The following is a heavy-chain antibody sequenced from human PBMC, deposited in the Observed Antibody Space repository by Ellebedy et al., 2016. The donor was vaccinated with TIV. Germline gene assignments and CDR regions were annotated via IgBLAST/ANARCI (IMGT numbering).Heavy chain of an antibody. Sequence: AASVKVSCKASGYTFTSYYMHWVRQAPGQGLEWMGIIDPSGATTDYAQKFQGRVTMTSDTSISTAHMELSRLRSDDTAVYYCARGVWSGTPDYFDYWGQGTLVSVSS. CDR1: GYTFTSYY. CDR2: IDPSGATT. CDR3: ARGVWSGTPDYFDY. J-gene: IGHJ4*02. D-gene: IGHD3-3*01. V-gene: IGHV1-46*01.